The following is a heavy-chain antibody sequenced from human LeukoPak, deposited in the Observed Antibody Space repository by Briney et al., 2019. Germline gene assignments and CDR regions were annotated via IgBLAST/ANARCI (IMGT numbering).Heavy chain of an antibody. J-gene: IGHJ4*02. D-gene: IGHD4-17*01. CDR1: RFTFSSYA. CDR2: IRGSGGST. V-gene: IGHV3-23*01. CDR3: AKALTTVTLYYFDY. Sequence: GGSLRLSCAASRFTFSSYAKSWVPQAPGKGLKWVSAIRGSGGSTYYTDSVKGRFTISRDNSKNTLYLQMNSLRAEDTAVYYCAKALTTVTLYYFDYWGQGTLVAVSS.